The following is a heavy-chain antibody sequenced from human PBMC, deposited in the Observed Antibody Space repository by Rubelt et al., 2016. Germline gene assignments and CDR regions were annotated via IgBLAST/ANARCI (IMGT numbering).Heavy chain of an antibody. J-gene: IGHJ3*02. Sequence: EVQLVESGGGLVKPGGSLRLSCAASGFTFSSYSMNWVRQAPGKGLEWVSAISGSGGSTYYADSVKGRFTISRDNAKNTLYLQMNSLRAEDTAVYYCARDGSWGGKESAFDIWGQGTMVTVSS. D-gene: IGHD4-23*01. CDR1: GFTFSSYS. V-gene: IGHV3-21*01. CDR2: ISGSGGST. CDR3: ARDGSWGGKESAFDI.